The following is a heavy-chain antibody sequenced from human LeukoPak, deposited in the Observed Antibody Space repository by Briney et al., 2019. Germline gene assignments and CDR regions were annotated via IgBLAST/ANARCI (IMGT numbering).Heavy chain of an antibody. CDR3: ATEVVY. CDR2: ISGSGRSL. Sequence: PGGSLRLSCAASGFNSNDYVMSWVRQAPGKGLEWVSSISGSGRSLYYADSIKGRFNISRDNSKNILYLQMDSLRAEDTAIYYCATEVVYWGQGALDTVSS. J-gene: IGHJ4*02. CDR1: GFNSNDYV. V-gene: IGHV3-23*01.